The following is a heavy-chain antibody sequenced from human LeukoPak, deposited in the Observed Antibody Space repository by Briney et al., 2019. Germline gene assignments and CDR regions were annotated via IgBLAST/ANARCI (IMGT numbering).Heavy chain of an antibody. J-gene: IGHJ5*02. CDR2: VNPSGGST. D-gene: IGHD6-6*01. CDR1: GYTFTSYY. Sequence: GASLKVSCKASGYTFTSYYMHWVRQAPGQGLEWMGIVNPSGGSTSYAQKFQGRVTMTRDTSTSTVYMELSSLRSEDTAVYYCALGSSSWFDPWGQGTLVTVSS. CDR3: ALGSSSWFDP. V-gene: IGHV1-46*01.